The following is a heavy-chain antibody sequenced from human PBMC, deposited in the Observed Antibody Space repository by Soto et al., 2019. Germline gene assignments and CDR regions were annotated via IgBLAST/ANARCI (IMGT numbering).Heavy chain of an antibody. CDR1: GLGINIDA. CDR2: ISANSGNT. J-gene: IGHJ4*02. D-gene: IGHD3-22*01. CDR3: ATAGNYDSSGRDF. V-gene: IGHV1-18*04. Sequence: VSLKVYCKAVGLGINIDAGGWGRQAPGQGLEWMGRISANSGNTNYAQKLQGRVTMTTDTSTSTAYMELRSLRSDDTAVYYCATAGNYDSSGRDFWGQGTLVPGSS.